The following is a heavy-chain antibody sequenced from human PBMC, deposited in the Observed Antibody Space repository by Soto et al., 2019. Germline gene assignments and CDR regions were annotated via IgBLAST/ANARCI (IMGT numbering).Heavy chain of an antibody. D-gene: IGHD1-26*01. Sequence: GGSLRLSCAASGFTFSNYWMHWVRQGPGEGLVWVSHINSGTTISYADSVKGRFTISRDNADNSLLLQMNSLRAEDTAVYYRARDRVEGAGWFDPWGQGTLVTVSS. CDR2: INSGTTI. V-gene: IGHV3-11*01. CDR1: GFTFSNYW. CDR3: ARDRVEGAGWFDP. J-gene: IGHJ5*02.